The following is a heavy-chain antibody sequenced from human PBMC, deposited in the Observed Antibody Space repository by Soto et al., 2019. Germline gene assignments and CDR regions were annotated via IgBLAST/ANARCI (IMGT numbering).Heavy chain of an antibody. CDR2: IYYSGST. V-gene: IGHV4-31*03. CDR1: GGSISSGGYY. D-gene: IGHD3-22*01. J-gene: IGHJ6*02. Sequence: SETLSLTCTVSGGSISSGGYYWSWIRQHLGKGLEWIGYIYYSGSTYYNPSLKSRVTISVDTSKNQFSLKLSSVTAADTAVYYCAREVRDSSGYYYLGGTAYDYYGMDVWGQGTTVTVSS. CDR3: AREVRDSSGYYYLGGTAYDYYGMDV.